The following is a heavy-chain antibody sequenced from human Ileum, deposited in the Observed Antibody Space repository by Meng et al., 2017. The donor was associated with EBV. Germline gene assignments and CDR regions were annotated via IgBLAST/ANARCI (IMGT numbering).Heavy chain of an antibody. D-gene: IGHD6-6*01. CDR2: IYGDAEK. J-gene: IGHJ5*02. CDR3: ARAAARPSDWFDP. V-gene: IGHV2-5*02. Sequence: QITLKESSPTLVKPTXTLTLTCTFSGFSLSTSGVGVGWIRQPPAKALECLAIIYGDAEKRYSPSLESRLTVTKDTSKNQVVLTMTNMVPVDTATYYCARAAARPSDWFDPWGQGTLVTVSS. CDR1: GFSLSTSGVG.